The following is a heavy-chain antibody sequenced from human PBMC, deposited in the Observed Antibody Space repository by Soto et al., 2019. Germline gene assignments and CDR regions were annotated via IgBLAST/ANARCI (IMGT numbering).Heavy chain of an antibody. CDR3: ARDRWGEYSSSSGAFDI. D-gene: IGHD6-6*01. CDR1: GYTFTSYG. Sequence: ASVKVSCKASGYTFTSYGISWVRQAPGQGLEWMGWISAYNGNTNYAQKLQGRVTMTTDTSTSTAYMELRSLRSDDTAVFYCARDRWGEYSSSSGAFDIWGQGTMVTVSS. V-gene: IGHV1-18*01. J-gene: IGHJ3*02. CDR2: ISAYNGNT.